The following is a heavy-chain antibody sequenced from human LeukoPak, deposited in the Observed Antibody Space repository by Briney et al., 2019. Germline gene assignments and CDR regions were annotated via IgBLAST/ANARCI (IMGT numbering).Heavy chain of an antibody. D-gene: IGHD1-20*01. CDR2: IYSDGTT. V-gene: IGHV3-53*01. CDR3: ARAPTITANFDC. CDR1: GFSVSSNF. Sequence: GGSLRLSCAAPGFSVSSNFLSWVRQAPGKGPEWVSMIYSDGTTHYVDSVRGRFAISRDTSRNTVFLQMNSLRVEDTAIYYCARAPTITANFDCWGQGTLVTVSS. J-gene: IGHJ4*02.